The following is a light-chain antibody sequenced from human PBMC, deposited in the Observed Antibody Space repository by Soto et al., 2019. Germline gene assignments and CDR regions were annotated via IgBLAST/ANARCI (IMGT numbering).Light chain of an antibody. CDR2: QTS. V-gene: IGKV1-5*03. J-gene: IGKJ4*01. CDR1: ESVDIW. Sequence: DIQMTQSPSTLSASVGDRVSITCRASESVDIWLAWYQQKPGKAPQLLIYQTSNLEDGVPTRFSGSGFGTEFPLLICNLQPDAFATYYCQHYHNYPLSFGGGTKVEIK. CDR3: QHYHNYPLS.